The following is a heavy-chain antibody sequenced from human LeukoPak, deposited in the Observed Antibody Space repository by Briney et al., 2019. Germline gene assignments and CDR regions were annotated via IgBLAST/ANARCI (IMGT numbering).Heavy chain of an antibody. V-gene: IGHV2-5*01. D-gene: IGHD2-8*01. CDR3: ARLMGYTYGPKVHYGMDV. Sequence: KESGPTLVKPTQTLTLTCTFSGFSLPTRGVGVGWIRQPPGKALEWLLVTYWNDDERYRPSLKSRLTITKDTSKNQVVLTMTNMDPVDTATYYCARLMGYTYGPKVHYGMDVWGQGTTVSV. CDR1: GFSLPTRGVG. J-gene: IGHJ6*02. CDR2: TYWNDDE.